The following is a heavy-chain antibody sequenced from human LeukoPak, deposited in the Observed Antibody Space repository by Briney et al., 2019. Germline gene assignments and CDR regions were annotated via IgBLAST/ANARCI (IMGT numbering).Heavy chain of an antibody. D-gene: IGHD1-7*01. J-gene: IGHJ4*02. CDR1: GFTFSSYA. CDR3: ARVGTGTTSPSDY. V-gene: IGHV3-21*01. Sequence: GGSLRLSCAASGFTFSSYAMSWVRQAPGKGLEWVSSISSSSYIYYADSVKGRFTISRDNAKNSLYLQMNSLRAEDTAVYYCARVGTGTTSPSDYWGQGTLVTVSS. CDR2: ISSSSYI.